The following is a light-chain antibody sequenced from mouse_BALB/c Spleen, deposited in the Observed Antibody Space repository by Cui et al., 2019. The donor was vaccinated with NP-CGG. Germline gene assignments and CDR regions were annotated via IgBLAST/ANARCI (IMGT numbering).Light chain of an antibody. CDR2: GTK. Sequence: QAVGTKESAPTTSPGETVTLTCRSSTGAVTTSNYANWVQEKPDHLFTGLIGGTKNRVPGVPARFSGSLIGDKAALTITGAQTDDEAIYFCALWYSNHWVFGGGTKLTVL. CDR3: ALWYSNHWV. V-gene: IGLV1*01. J-gene: IGLJ1*01. CDR1: TGAVTTSNY.